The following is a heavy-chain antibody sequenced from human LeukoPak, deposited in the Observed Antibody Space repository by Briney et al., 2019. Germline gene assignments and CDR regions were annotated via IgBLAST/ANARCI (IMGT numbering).Heavy chain of an antibody. V-gene: IGHV1-58*02. CDR3: AADLNYYDSSGWGDY. J-gene: IGHJ4*02. D-gene: IGHD3-22*01. CDR1: GFTFTSSA. Sequence: SPKVSCKSSGFTFTSSAMQLVPQNRGQRLEWREWIAVGSGNTNYAQKFQERVTITRDMSTSTAYMELTSLRSEDTAVYYCAADLNYYDSSGWGDYWGQGTLVTVSS. CDR2: IAVGSGNT.